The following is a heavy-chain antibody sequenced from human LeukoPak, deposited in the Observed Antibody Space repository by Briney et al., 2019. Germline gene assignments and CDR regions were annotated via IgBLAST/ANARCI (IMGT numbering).Heavy chain of an antibody. Sequence: PGGSLRLSCAASGFTFSSCAMNWVRQAPGKGLEWVSGISWNSGSIGYADSVKGRFTISRDNAKNSLYLQMNSLRAEDTALYYCAKEPSDYYYYGMDVWGQGTTVTVSS. CDR1: GFTFSSCA. J-gene: IGHJ6*02. V-gene: IGHV3-9*01. CDR3: AKEPSDYYYYGMDV. CDR2: ISWNSGSI.